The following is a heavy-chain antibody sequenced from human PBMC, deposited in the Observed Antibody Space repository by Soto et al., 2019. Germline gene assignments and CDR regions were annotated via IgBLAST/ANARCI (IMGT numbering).Heavy chain of an antibody. CDR3: ARXPNCSSTSCPNYYGMDV. Sequence: SETLSLTCTVSGGSISSGGYYWSWIRQHPGKGVEWIGYIYYSGSTYYNPSLKSRVTISVDTSKNQFSLKLSSVTAAATAVYYCARXPNCSSTSCPNYYGMDVWGPGTTVTVSS. D-gene: IGHD2-2*01. CDR1: GGSISSGGYY. CDR2: IYYSGST. V-gene: IGHV4-31*03. J-gene: IGHJ6*02.